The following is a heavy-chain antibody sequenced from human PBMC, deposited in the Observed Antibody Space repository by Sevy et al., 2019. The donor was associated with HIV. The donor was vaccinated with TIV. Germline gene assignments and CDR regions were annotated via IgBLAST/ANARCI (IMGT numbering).Heavy chain of an antibody. CDR3: ARGQGLWGSLRYKYYFDY. Sequence: SETLSLTCAVYGGSFSGYYWSWIRQPPGKGLEWIGEINHSGSTNYNPSLKSRVTISVDTSKNQFSLKLSSVTAADTAVYYCARGQGLWGSLRYKYYFDYWGQGTLVTVSS. CDR2: INHSGST. V-gene: IGHV4-34*01. J-gene: IGHJ4*02. D-gene: IGHD3-16*01. CDR1: GGSFSGYY.